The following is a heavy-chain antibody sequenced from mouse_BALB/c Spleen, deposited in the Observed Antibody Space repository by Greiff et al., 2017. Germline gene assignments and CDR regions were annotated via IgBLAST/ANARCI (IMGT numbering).Heavy chain of an antibody. V-gene: IGHV5-6-4*01. CDR2: ISSGGSYT. D-gene: IGHD2-4*01. J-gene: IGHJ2*01. CDR1: GFTFSSYT. CDR3: TRGYDYDEGLDY. Sequence: EVQGVESGGGLVKPGGSLKLSCAASGFTFSSYTMSWVRQTPEKRLEWVATISSGGSYTYYPDSVKGRFTISRDNAKNTLYLQMSSLKSEDTAMYYCTRGYDYDEGLDYWGQGTTLTVSS.